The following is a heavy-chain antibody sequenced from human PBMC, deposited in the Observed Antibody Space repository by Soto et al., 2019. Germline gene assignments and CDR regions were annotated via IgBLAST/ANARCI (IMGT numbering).Heavy chain of an antibody. CDR3: AQAISRERQIVY. CDR1: GFTFSNYA. CDR2: ISSTADGT. D-gene: IGHD1-26*01. J-gene: IGHJ4*02. Sequence: EVQLLESGGGLVQPGGSLRLSCAASGFTFSNYAMGWVRQAPGKGLEWVSTISSTADGTDYADSVKGRFTISRDNSKNTLYLQMNSLRAEDTAVYYCAQAISRERQIVYWGQGTLVTVSS. V-gene: IGHV3-23*01.